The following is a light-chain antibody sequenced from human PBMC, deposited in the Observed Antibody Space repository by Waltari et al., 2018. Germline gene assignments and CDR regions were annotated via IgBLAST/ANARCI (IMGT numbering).Light chain of an antibody. CDR2: EVF. J-gene: IGLJ1*01. Sequence: QSALTQPASVSGTPGHSLTLSCSETTSHVARYDLVSWYQQHPGEAPKLLICEVFKRPPDTSSRFSGAKSGSTAFLTISGLQPEDEADYYCCSYAGRGTYVFGSGTKVTVL. CDR3: CSYAGRGTYV. V-gene: IGLV2-23*02. CDR1: TSHVARYDL.